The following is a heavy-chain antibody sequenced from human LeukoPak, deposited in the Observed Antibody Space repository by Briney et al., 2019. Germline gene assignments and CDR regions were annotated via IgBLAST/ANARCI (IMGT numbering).Heavy chain of an antibody. D-gene: IGHD2-2*01. J-gene: IGHJ3*02. V-gene: IGHV4-38-2*01. CDR3: ARRIVVVPAAIRNGDAFDI. CDR2: IYYTGST. CDR1: GYSISSGYY. Sequence: SETLSLTCDVSGYSISSGYYWGWIRQPPGRGLEWIGSIYYTGSTYYNPSLRSRVTISMDTSKNQSSLRLNSVTAADTAIYYCARRIVVVPAAIRNGDAFDIWGQGTMVSVSS.